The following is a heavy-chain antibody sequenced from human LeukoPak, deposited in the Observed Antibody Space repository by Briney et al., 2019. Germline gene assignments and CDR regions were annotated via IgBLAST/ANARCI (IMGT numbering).Heavy chain of an antibody. D-gene: IGHD6-13*01. CDR2: ISGSGGGT. J-gene: IGHJ2*01. V-gene: IGHV3-23*01. CDR3: AKGSASSWYLLSFWYFDL. Sequence: GGSLRLSCAASGFTFSSYVMNWVRQAPGKGLEWVSSISGSGGGTYYADSVKGRFTISRDNSKNTLYLQMNSLRAEDTAVYYCAKGSASSWYLLSFWYFDLWGRGTLVTVSS. CDR1: GFTFSSYV.